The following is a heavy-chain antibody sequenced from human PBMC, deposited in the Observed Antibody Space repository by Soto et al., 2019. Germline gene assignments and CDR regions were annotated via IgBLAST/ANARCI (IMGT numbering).Heavy chain of an antibody. CDR1: GYTLTELS. V-gene: IGHV1-24*01. Sequence: EASVKVSCKVSGYTLTELSMHWVRQAPGKGLEWMGGFDPEDGETIYAQKLQGRVTMTEDTSTDTAYMELSSLRSEDTAVYYCGTVSWQYYYYYGMDVWGQGTTVTVSS. D-gene: IGHD6-13*01. J-gene: IGHJ6*02. CDR2: FDPEDGET. CDR3: GTVSWQYYYYYGMDV.